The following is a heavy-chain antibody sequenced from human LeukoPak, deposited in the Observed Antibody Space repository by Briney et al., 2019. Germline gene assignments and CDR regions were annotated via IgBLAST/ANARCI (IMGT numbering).Heavy chain of an antibody. J-gene: IGHJ3*02. CDR2: IIHSGST. V-gene: IGHV4-34*12. Sequence: AETLSLTCAVYGGSFSGYYWSWIRQPPGKWLEWVGEIIHSGSTNYHPSLKSRVTISVDTSKNQFSLKLSSVTAADTAVYYCARASYDYVWGSYRPFGAFDIWGQGTMVTVSS. CDR1: GGSFSGYY. CDR3: ARASYDYVWGSYRPFGAFDI. D-gene: IGHD3-16*02.